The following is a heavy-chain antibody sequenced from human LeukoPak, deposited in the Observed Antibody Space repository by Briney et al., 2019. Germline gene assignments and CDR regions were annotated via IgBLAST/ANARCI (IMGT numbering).Heavy chain of an antibody. CDR3: AKLGDYYDSSGYYPYYFDY. CDR1: GFTFSIYG. CDR2: IWYDGSNK. Sequence: GGSLRLSCAASGFTFSIYGMHWVRQAPGKGLEWVAVIWYDGSNKYYADSVKGRFTISRDNSKNTLYLQMNSLRAEDTAVYYCAKLGDYYDSSGYYPYYFDYWGQGTLLTVSS. J-gene: IGHJ4*02. D-gene: IGHD3-22*01. V-gene: IGHV3-33*06.